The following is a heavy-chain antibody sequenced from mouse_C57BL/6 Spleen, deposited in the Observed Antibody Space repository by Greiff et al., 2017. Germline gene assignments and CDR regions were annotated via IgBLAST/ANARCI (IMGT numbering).Heavy chain of an antibody. CDR1: GFTFSSYG. V-gene: IGHV5-6*01. Sequence: EVKLVESGGDLVKPGGSLKLSCAASGFTFSSYGMSWVRQTPDKRLEWVATISSGGSYTYYPDSVKGRFTISRDNAKNTLYLQMSSLKSEDTAMYYCARHGYYDYGYFDVWGTGTTVTVSS. D-gene: IGHD2-3*01. CDR2: ISSGGSYT. CDR3: ARHGYYDYGYFDV. J-gene: IGHJ1*03.